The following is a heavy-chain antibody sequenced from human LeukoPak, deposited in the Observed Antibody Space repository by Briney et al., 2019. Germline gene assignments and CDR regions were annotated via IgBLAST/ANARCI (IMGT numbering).Heavy chain of an antibody. D-gene: IGHD5-24*01. CDR2: VYYTGNT. V-gene: IGHV4-59*01. CDR1: GGSTSSYY. Sequence: PSETLSLTCTVSGGSTSSYYWSWIRQSPGNGLEWIGYVYYTGNTNYNPSLKGRGTISLDTSNNHFSLKLTSATAADTAIYYCARGRRDDSNYRPFEYWGQGILVTVSS. CDR3: ARGRRDDSNYRPFEY. J-gene: IGHJ4*02.